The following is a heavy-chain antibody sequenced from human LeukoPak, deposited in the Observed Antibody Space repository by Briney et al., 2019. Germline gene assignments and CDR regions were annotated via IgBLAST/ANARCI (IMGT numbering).Heavy chain of an antibody. Sequence: ASVKVSCKVSGYTLTELSIHWVRQAPGRGLEWMGGFDPEYGGTIYAQTIQGRVTMTEDTSADTAYIELTSLTSEDTAVYYCATRSPHSGYDSFDYWGQGTLVTVSS. CDR1: GYTLTELS. J-gene: IGHJ4*02. CDR2: FDPEYGGT. CDR3: ATRSPHSGYDSFDY. D-gene: IGHD5-12*01. V-gene: IGHV1-24*01.